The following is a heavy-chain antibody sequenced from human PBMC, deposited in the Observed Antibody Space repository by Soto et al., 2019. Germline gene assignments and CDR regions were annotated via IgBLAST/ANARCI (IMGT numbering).Heavy chain of an antibody. CDR3: ARGLFYSNYVGYYYYMDV. CDR1: GGSFSGYY. Sequence: QVQLQQWGAGLLKPSETLSLTCAVYGGSFSGYYWSWIRQPPGKGLEWIGEINHSGSTNYNPSLKSRVTISVDTSKNQFSLKLSSVTAADTAVYYCARGLFYSNYVGYYYYMDVWGKGTTVTVSS. CDR2: INHSGST. D-gene: IGHD4-4*01. V-gene: IGHV4-34*01. J-gene: IGHJ6*03.